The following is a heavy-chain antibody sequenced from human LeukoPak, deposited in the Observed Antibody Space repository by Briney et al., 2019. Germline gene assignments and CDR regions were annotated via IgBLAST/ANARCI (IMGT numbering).Heavy chain of an antibody. D-gene: IGHD5-24*01. CDR2: MKQDGSQK. V-gene: IGHV3-7*05. Sequence: QSGGSLRLSCTASGFTFSNYWMGWVRQAPGKGLEWVANMKQDGSQKYYGDSVKGRFTISRENAKSSLYLQMNSLRDEDAAIYYCAREGREGYNYPALDYWGQGIAVTISS. J-gene: IGHJ4*02. CDR3: AREGREGYNYPALDY. CDR1: GFTFSNYW.